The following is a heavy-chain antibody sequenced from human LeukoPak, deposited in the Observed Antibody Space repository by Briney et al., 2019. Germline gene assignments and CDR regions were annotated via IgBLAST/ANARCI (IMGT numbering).Heavy chain of an antibody. CDR1: GFTFSSYT. CDR2: ISYDGSNK. J-gene: IGHJ4*02. D-gene: IGHD3-22*01. Sequence: GGSLRLSCAASGFTFSSYTMHWVRQAPGKGLEWVAVISYDGSNKYYADSVKGRFTISRDNSKNMLYLQVNSLRADDTAVYYCAKVIGLVDPFDYWGQGTLVTVSS. V-gene: IGHV3-30-3*01. CDR3: AKVIGLVDPFDY.